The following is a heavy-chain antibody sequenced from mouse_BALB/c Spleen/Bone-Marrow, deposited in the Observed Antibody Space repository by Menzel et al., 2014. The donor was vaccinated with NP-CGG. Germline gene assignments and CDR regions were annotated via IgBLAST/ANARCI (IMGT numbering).Heavy chain of an antibody. J-gene: IGHJ4*01. V-gene: IGHV2-5*01. CDR1: GFSLTSYG. CDR3: AKIGTTTGAMDY. D-gene: IGHD2-14*01. CDR2: IWGGGST. Sequence: QVQLQQSGPGLVQPSQSLSITCTVSGFSLTSYGVHWVRQSPGKGLEWLGVIWGGGSTDYNAAFMSRLSITKDNSKSQDFFKMNSLQADDTAIYYCAKIGTTTGAMDYWGQGTSVTVSS.